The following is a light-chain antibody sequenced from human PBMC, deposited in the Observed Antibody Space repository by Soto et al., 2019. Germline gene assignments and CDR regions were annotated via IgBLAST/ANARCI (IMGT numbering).Light chain of an antibody. CDR2: KAS. Sequence: DIQMTQSPSTLSASLGDRVTITCRASQTITTSLAWYQQKPGKAPKLLIYKASSLESGVPSRFSGSGSGTEFTLTISSLQPDDVATYYCQQYDSYSRRTFGQGTRVEI. J-gene: IGKJ1*01. CDR1: QTITTS. V-gene: IGKV1-5*03. CDR3: QQYDSYSRRT.